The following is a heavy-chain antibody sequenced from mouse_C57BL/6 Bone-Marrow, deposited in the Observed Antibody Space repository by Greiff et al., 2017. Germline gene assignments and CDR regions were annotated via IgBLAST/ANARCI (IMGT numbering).Heavy chain of an antibody. V-gene: IGHV1-64*01. D-gene: IGHD1-1*01. CDR2: IHPNSGST. J-gene: IGHJ3*01. CDR3: ASPLYGSSPAWFAY. Sequence: VQLQQPGAELVKPGASVKLSCKASGYTFTSYWMHWVKQRPGQGLEWIGMIHPNSGSTNYNEKFKGKATLTADKSSSTAYMELRSLTSEDSAVYFCASPLYGSSPAWFAYWGQGTLVTVSA. CDR1: GYTFTSYW.